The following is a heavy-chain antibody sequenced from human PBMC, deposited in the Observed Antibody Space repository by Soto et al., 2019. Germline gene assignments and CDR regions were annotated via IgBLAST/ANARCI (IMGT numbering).Heavy chain of an antibody. CDR2: IYWDDDN. CDR3: APTLPRHTAGSSGGSFPPAFDT. J-gene: IGHJ5*02. Sequence: QITLKASGPTLLQPTQTLTLTCTFSGFSLTTSGVGVRWIPQPPGKALEWLSLIYWDDDNRYSPSLHSRLTITTDTFKNQVVLTRPNTGSVDTATYHCAPTLPRHTAGSSGGSFPPAFDTWGQGTLVTFAS. V-gene: IGHV2-5*02. CDR1: GFSLTTSGVG. D-gene: IGHD2-15*01.